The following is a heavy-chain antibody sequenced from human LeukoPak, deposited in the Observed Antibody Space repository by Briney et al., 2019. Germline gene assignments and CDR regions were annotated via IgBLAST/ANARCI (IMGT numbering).Heavy chain of an antibody. J-gene: IGHJ3*02. CDR1: GFTFSSYS. CDR3: AKARVNDFWSGYDAFDI. Sequence: GGSLRLSCAASGFTFSSYSMNWVRQAPGKGLEWVSSISSSSSYIYYADSVKGRFTISRDNAKNSLYLQMNSLRAEDTAVYYCAKARVNDFWSGYDAFDIWGQGTMVTVSS. D-gene: IGHD3-3*01. V-gene: IGHV3-21*04. CDR2: ISSSSSYI.